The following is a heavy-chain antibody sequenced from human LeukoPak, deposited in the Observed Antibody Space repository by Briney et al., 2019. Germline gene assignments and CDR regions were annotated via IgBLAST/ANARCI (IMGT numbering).Heavy chain of an antibody. CDR1: GYTFTRYY. CDR3: ARDLSSPLAGYYYGSGSTWFDP. V-gene: IGHV1-2*04. D-gene: IGHD3-10*01. Sequence: ASVKVSCKASGYTFTRYYMHWVRQAPGQRLEWMGWINPNSGGTNYAQKFQGWVTMTRDTSISTAYMELSRLRSDDTSVYYCARDLSSPLAGYYYGSGSTWFDPWGQGTLVTVSS. J-gene: IGHJ5*02. CDR2: INPNSGGT.